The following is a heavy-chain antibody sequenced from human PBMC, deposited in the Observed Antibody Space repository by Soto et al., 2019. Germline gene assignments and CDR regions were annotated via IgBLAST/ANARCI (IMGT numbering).Heavy chain of an antibody. CDR3: ARDKREQWLSTFDY. CDR1: GFTFSSYA. V-gene: IGHV3-30-3*01. J-gene: IGHJ4*02. CDR2: ISYDGSNK. D-gene: IGHD6-19*01. Sequence: QVQLVESGGGVVQPGRSLRLSCAASGFTFSSYAMHWVRQAPGKGLEWVVVISYDGSNKYYADSVKGRFTISRDNSKNTLYLQMNSPRAEDTAVYYCARDKREQWLSTFDYWGQGTLVTVSS.